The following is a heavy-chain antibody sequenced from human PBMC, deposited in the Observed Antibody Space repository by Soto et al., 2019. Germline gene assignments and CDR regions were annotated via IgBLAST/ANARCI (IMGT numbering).Heavy chain of an antibody. CDR3: ARGVVPAAIYVLSYNWFDL. CDR1: GGTFSSYA. V-gene: IGHV1-69*13. CDR2: IIPIFGTA. J-gene: IGHJ5*02. Sequence: SVKVSCKASGGTFSSYAISWVRQAPGQGLEWMGGIIPIFGTANYAQKFQGRVTITADESTSTAYMELSSLRSEDTAVYYCARGVVPAAIYVLSYNWFDLWGQGTLVTVSS. D-gene: IGHD2-2*01.